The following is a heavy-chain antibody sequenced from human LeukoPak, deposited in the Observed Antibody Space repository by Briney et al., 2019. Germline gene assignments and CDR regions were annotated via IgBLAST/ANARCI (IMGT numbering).Heavy chain of an antibody. V-gene: IGHV3-23*01. CDR1: GFTLSSYA. CDR2: TRGSGGGT. Sequence: PGGSLRLSCAASGFTLSSYAMSWVRQAPGKGLEWVSGTRGSGGGTYYADSVKGRFTISRDNSKNTLYLQMNSLRAEDTALYYCAKQGVDPYNWFDPWGQGTLVTVSS. D-gene: IGHD3-10*01. J-gene: IGHJ5*02. CDR3: AKQGVDPYNWFDP.